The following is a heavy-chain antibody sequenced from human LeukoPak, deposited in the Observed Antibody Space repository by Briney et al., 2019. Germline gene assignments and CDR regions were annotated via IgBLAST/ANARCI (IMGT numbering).Heavy chain of an antibody. CDR1: GFTFSSYS. CDR2: IRYDETAT. J-gene: IGHJ5*02. CDR3: AREGFDP. V-gene: IGHV3-30*02. Sequence: GGSLRLSCAASGFTFSSYSMNWVRQAPGKGLEWVSHIRYDETATYYADSVKGRFTISRDISQNTVYLQMNSLRAEDTAVYYCAREGFDPWGQGTLVTVSS.